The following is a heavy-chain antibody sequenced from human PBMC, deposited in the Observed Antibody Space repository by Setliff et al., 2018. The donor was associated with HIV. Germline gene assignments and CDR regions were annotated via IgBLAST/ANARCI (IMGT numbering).Heavy chain of an antibody. CDR2: VFYNGDT. CDR3: ARQMTIPGVAVTPVDY. CDR1: GGSIRSYY. D-gene: IGHD3-3*01. J-gene: IGHJ4*02. V-gene: IGHV4-59*08. Sequence: PSETLSLTCTVPGGSIRSYYWSWIRQSPGKGLEWIGYVFYNGDTAYNPSLKSRLTISVDTSKSQFSLKWTSVTAADTAVYYCARQMTIPGVAVTPVDYWGQGALVTVSS.